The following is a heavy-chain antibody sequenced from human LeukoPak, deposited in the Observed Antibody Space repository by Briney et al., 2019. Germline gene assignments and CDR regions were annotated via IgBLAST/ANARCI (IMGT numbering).Heavy chain of an antibody. CDR1: QFSRRTSGMR. D-gene: IGHD6-13*01. J-gene: IGHJ6*03. CDR2: IDWDDDK. Sequence: SGPTLVNPTQTLTLTCTFSQFSRRTSGMRVSWMRQPPGKALEWLARIDWDDDKFYSTSLKTRLTISKDTSKNQVVLTMTNMDPVDTATYYCARIKSSPTNYYYYYYMDVWGKGTTVTVSS. V-gene: IGHV2-70*04. CDR3: ARIKSSPTNYYYYYYMDV.